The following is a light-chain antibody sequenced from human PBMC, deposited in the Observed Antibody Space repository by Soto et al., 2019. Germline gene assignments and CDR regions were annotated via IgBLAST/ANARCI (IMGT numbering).Light chain of an antibody. CDR1: SGHSTYA. Sequence: QPVLTQSPSASASLGASVKLTCTLSSGHSTYAIAWHQQQPDKGPQYLMKLNSDGSHSKGDGIPDRFSGSSSGAERHLTISSLQSEDEADYYCQTWGTAIHDVVFGGGTKLTVL. CDR2: LNSDGSH. J-gene: IGLJ2*01. CDR3: QTWGTAIHDVV. V-gene: IGLV4-69*01.